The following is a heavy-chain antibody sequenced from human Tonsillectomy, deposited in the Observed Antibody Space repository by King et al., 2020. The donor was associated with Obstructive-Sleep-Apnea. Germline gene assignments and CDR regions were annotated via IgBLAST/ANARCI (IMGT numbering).Heavy chain of an antibody. Sequence: VQLQQWGAGLLKPSEPLSLSCAVYGESFSGYYWSWLRQPPGKGLEWIGEINHRGSTNYNPSLKSRVTISVDTSKNQVSLKLTSVTAADTAVYYCARGWNDILTGSNGLDVWGQGTAVTVSS. CDR3: ARGWNDILTGSNGLDV. CDR2: INHRGST. V-gene: IGHV4-34*01. CDR1: GESFSGYY. J-gene: IGHJ6*02. D-gene: IGHD3-9*01.